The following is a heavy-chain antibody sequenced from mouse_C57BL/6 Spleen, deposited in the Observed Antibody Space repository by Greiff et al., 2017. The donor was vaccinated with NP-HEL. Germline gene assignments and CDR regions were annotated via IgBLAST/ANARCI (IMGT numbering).Heavy chain of an antibody. J-gene: IGHJ4*01. CDR2: IYPRSGNT. V-gene: IGHV1-81*01. CDR1: GYTFTSYG. CDR3: ARSGDGNYVPYYAMDY. Sequence: QVQLKESGAELARPGASVKLSCKASGYTFTSYGISWVKQRTGQGLEWIGEIYPRSGNTYYNEKFKGKATLTADKSSSTAYMELRSLTSEDSAVYFCARSGDGNYVPYYAMDYWGQGTSVTVSS. D-gene: IGHD2-1*01.